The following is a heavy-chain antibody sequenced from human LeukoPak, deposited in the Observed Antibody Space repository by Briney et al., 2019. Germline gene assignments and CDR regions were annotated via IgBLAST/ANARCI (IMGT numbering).Heavy chain of an antibody. CDR2: FDPEDGET. D-gene: IGHD6-13*01. Sequence: ASVKVSCKVSGYTLTELSMHWVRQAPGKGLEWMGGFDPEDGETIYAQKFQGRVTMTEDTSTDTAYMELSSLRSEDTAVYYCATDLAAAGTRYYYCYMDVWGKGTTVTVSS. V-gene: IGHV1-24*01. J-gene: IGHJ6*03. CDR1: GYTLTELS. CDR3: ATDLAAAGTRYYYCYMDV.